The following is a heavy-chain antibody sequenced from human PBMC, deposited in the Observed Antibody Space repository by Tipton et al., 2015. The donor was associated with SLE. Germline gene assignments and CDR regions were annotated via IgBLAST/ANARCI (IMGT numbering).Heavy chain of an antibody. J-gene: IGHJ4*02. CDR1: GFSIINGYY. CDR2: FYHSGSI. V-gene: IGHV4-38-2*02. D-gene: IGHD3-10*01. Sequence: TLSLTCTVSGFSIINGYYWGWIRQSPGKGLEWIGSFYHSGSIYYNPSLNSRVTISLDTSKNQFSLNLSSVTGADTAIYYCARYGGSGTSYFDYWGQGTLVTVSS. CDR3: ARYGGSGTSYFDY.